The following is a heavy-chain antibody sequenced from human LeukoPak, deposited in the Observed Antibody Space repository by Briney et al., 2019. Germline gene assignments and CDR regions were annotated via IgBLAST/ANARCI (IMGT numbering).Heavy chain of an antibody. CDR2: IYYSGST. D-gene: IGHD4-17*01. V-gene: IGHV4-59*12. Sequence: PSETLSLTCTVSGGSISSYYWSWIRQPPGKGLEWMGYIYYSGSTNYNPSLKSRVTISVDTSKNQFSLKLSSVTAADTAVYYCARPIWPGDSRSSDAFDIWGQGTMVTVSS. CDR1: GGSISSYY. J-gene: IGHJ3*02. CDR3: ARPIWPGDSRSSDAFDI.